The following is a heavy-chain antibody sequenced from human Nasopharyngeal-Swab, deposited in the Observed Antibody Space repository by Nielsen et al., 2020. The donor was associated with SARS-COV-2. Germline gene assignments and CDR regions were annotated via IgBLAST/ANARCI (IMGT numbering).Heavy chain of an antibody. V-gene: IGHV4-34*01. J-gene: IGHJ6*03. CDR1: GGSFSGYY. D-gene: IGHD3-10*01. Sequence: SETLSLTCAVYGGSFSGYYWSWIRQLPGKGLEWIGEINHSGSTNYNPSLKSRVTISVDPYKNQFSLKLSSVTAADTAVYYCARGRYYYGSGSYYATRRKQPAEYMDVWGKGTTVTVSS. CDR3: ARGRYYYGSGSYYATRRKQPAEYMDV. CDR2: INHSGST.